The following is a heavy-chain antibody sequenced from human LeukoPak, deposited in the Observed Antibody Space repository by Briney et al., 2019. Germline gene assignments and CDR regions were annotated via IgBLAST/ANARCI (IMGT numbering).Heavy chain of an antibody. J-gene: IGHJ4*02. CDR3: VSPRSGVGIDY. Sequence: GVSLKISCKGSGYSFTSYWIDWVRQMPGKGLEWMGIMWPGDSDTRYSPSFEGQVTISADQSISTAYLQWSSLKASDTAIYYCVSPRSGVGIDYWGQGTLVTVSS. CDR1: GYSFTSYW. CDR2: MWPGDSDT. V-gene: IGHV5-51*01. D-gene: IGHD3-10*01.